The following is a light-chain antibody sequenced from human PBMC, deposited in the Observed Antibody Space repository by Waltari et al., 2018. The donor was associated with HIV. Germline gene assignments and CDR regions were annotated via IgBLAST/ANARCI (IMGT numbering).Light chain of an antibody. Sequence: HSALTQPASVSGSPGQAITISCTGTSSDVGGYNYVSCYQQHPGNAPKLIIYEVSNRPSGIFPRFSASTTGNTASLTISCVQADDEAAYYCSSYTGSSTLVVFGGGTKLIVL. CDR1: SSDVGGYNY. CDR3: SSYTGSSTLVV. J-gene: IGLJ2*01. CDR2: EVS. V-gene: IGLV2-14*01.